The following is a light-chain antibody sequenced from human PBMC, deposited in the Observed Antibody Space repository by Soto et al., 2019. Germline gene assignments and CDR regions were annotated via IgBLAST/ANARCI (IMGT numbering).Light chain of an antibody. Sequence: QSVLTQPASVSESPGQSITISCTGSSSDVGAYNYVSWYQQHPDKAPKLMIYDVNNRPSGVSDRFSGSRSSNTASLTISGLQAEDEADYYCNSFTSSSTYVFGTGTKVTVL. CDR3: NSFTSSSTYV. V-gene: IGLV2-14*01. J-gene: IGLJ1*01. CDR2: DVN. CDR1: SSDVGAYNY.